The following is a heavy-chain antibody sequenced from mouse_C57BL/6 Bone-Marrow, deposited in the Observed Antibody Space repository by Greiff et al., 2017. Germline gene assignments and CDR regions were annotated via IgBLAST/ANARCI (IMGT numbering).Heavy chain of an antibody. Sequence: EVQRVESGGGLVQSGRSLRLSCATSGFTFSDFYMEWVRQAPGKGLEWIAASRNKANDYTTEYSASVKGRFIVSRDTSQSILYLQMNALRAEDTAIYYCARDAKWDYGSGYWYFDVWGTGTTVTVSS. J-gene: IGHJ1*03. CDR1: GFTFSDFY. CDR2: SRNKANDYTT. V-gene: IGHV7-1*01. D-gene: IGHD1-1*01. CDR3: ARDAKWDYGSGYWYFDV.